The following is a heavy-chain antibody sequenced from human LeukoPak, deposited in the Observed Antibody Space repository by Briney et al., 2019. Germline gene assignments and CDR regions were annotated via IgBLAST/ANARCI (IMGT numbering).Heavy chain of an antibody. V-gene: IGHV3-48*04. Sequence: GGSLRLSCAASGFTFSSYSMNWVRQAPGKGLEWVSYISSSSSTIYYADSVKGRFTTSRDNAKNSLYLQMNSLRAEDTAVYYCARGADYWGQGTLVTVSS. J-gene: IGHJ4*02. CDR3: ARGADY. CDR2: ISSSSSTI. CDR1: GFTFSSYS.